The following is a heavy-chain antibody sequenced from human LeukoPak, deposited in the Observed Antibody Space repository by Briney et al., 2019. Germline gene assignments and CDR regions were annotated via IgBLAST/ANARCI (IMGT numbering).Heavy chain of an antibody. CDR2: IKQEGSEK. CDR3: ARGDSSSWFYFDY. CDR1: GFTFSSYW. J-gene: IGHJ4*02. D-gene: IGHD6-13*01. Sequence: GGSLTLSFAGSGFTFSSYWMSSVRPAPGKGLEWVANIKQEGSEKYYVDSVKGRFTISRDNAKNSLYLQMNSLRAEDTAVYYCARGDSSSWFYFDYWGQGTLVTVSS. V-gene: IGHV3-7*01.